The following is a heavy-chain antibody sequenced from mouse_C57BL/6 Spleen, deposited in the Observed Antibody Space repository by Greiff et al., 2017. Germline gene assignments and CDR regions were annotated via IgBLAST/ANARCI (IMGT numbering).Heavy chain of an antibody. J-gene: IGHJ3*01. Sequence: EVKLVESGGGLVKPGGSLKLSCAASGFTFSSYAMSWVRQTPEKRLEWVATISDGGSYTYYPDNVKGRFTISRDNAKNNLYLQMSHLKSEDTAMYYCARGNYSSFPFAYWGQGTLVTVSA. CDR1: GFTFSSYA. V-gene: IGHV5-4*03. CDR2: ISDGGSYT. D-gene: IGHD2-5*01. CDR3: ARGNYSSFPFAY.